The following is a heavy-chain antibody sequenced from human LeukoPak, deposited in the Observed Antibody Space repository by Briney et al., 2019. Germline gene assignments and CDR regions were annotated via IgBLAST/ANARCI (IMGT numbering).Heavy chain of an antibody. V-gene: IGHV3-23*01. D-gene: IGHD5-18*01. J-gene: IGHJ4*02. Sequence: GGSLRLSCAASGFTFSSYSMNWVRQAPGKGLEWVSGIGGGGGGAFYADSVRDRFTISRDNSKNTLYLQMNSLRAEDTAVYYCAKDPRTVGIQLWSTWGQGALVTVSS. CDR2: IGGGGGGA. CDR1: GFTFSSYS. CDR3: AKDPRTVGIQLWST.